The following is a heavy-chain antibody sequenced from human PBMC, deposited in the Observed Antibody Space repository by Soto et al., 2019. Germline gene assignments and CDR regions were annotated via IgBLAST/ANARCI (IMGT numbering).Heavy chain of an antibody. V-gene: IGHV1-18*01. Sequence: QVHLVQSGAEVKKPGASVKVSCKGSGYAFTTYGITWVRQAPGQGLEWMGWISAHNGNTNYAQKLQGRVTVTRDTSPSTAYMELRSLRADDTAVYYGVRGRYWDYWGQGALVSVSS. J-gene: IGHJ4*02. CDR3: VRGRYWDY. CDR2: ISAHNGNT. D-gene: IGHD2-8*02. CDR1: GYAFTTYG.